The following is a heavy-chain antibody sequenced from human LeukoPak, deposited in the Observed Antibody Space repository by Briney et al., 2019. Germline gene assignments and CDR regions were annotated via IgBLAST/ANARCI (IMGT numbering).Heavy chain of an antibody. J-gene: IGHJ6*04. V-gene: IGHV3-23*01. CDR3: AKDPTYYYDSSGPGSDV. D-gene: IGHD3-22*01. CDR2: ISGSGGST. CDR1: GFTFSSYA. Sequence: GGSLRLSCAASGFTFSSYAMSWVRQAPGKGLGWVSAISGSGGSTYYADSVKGRFTISRDNSKNTLYLQMNSLRAEDTAVYYCAKDPTYYYDSSGPGSDVWGKGTTVTVSS.